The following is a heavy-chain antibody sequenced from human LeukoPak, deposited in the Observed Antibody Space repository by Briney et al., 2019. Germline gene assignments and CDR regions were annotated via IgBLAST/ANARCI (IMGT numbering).Heavy chain of an antibody. CDR1: GFTFSSYS. V-gene: IGHV3-21*01. Sequence: PGGSLRLSCAASGFTFSSYSMNWVRQAPGKGLEWVSSISSSSSYIYYADSVEGRFTISRDNAKNSLYLQMNSLRAEDTAVYYCARDSSGWYLKDYWGQGTLVTVSS. J-gene: IGHJ4*02. CDR2: ISSSSSYI. CDR3: ARDSSGWYLKDY. D-gene: IGHD6-19*01.